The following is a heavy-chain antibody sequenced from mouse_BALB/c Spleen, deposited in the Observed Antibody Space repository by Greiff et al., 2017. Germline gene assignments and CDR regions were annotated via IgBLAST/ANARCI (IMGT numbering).Heavy chain of an antibody. Sequence: QVQLKQSAAELARPGASVKMSCKASGYTFTSYTMHWVKQRPGQGLEWIGYINPSSGYTEYNQKFKDKTTLTADKSSSTAYMQLSSLTSEDSAVYYCARSTTAFDYWGQGTTLTVSS. D-gene: IGHD1-2*01. CDR3: ARSTTAFDY. CDR2: INPSSGYT. V-gene: IGHV1-4*02. CDR1: GYTFTSYT. J-gene: IGHJ2*01.